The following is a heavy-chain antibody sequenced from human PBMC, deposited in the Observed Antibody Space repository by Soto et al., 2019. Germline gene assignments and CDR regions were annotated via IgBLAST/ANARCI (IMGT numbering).Heavy chain of an antibody. D-gene: IGHD3-3*01. CDR3: ARGGFLEWFLSYYGMDV. V-gene: IGHV1-2*02. J-gene: IGHJ6*02. Sequence: ASVKVSCKASGYTFTGYYMHWVRQAPGQGLEWMGWINPNSGGTNYAQKFQGRVTMTRDTSISTAYMELSRLRSDDTAVYYCARGGFLEWFLSYYGMDVWGQGTTVTVSS. CDR1: GYTFTGYY. CDR2: INPNSGGT.